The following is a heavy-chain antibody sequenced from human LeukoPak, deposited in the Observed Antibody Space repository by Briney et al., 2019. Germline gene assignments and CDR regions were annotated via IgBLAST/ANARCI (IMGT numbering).Heavy chain of an antibody. CDR2: INQDGSEI. Sequence: TGGSLRLSCAASRFTFSNYWMTWVRQAPGRGLEWVGNINQDGSEINYVDSVKGRFTISRDNAETSLYLQMNSLRAEDTAIYYCARDRHINSWSNDRFDYWGQGALVTVSS. D-gene: IGHD6-13*01. CDR1: RFTFSNYW. J-gene: IGHJ4*02. CDR3: ARDRHINSWSNDRFDY. V-gene: IGHV3-7*01.